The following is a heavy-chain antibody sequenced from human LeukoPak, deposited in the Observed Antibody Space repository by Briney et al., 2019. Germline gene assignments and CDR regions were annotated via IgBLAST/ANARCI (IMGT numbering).Heavy chain of an antibody. CDR2: ISGSGGST. Sequence: AGGSLRLSCADSGFTFSNYNMNWVRQAPGKAMEWVSAISGSGGSTYYADSVKGRFTISRDNSKNTLYLQMNSLRAEDTAVYYCAKDSGRYAPRGIDYWGQGTLVTVSS. D-gene: IGHD2-2*01. CDR1: GFTFSNYN. V-gene: IGHV3-23*01. CDR3: AKDSGRYAPRGIDY. J-gene: IGHJ4*02.